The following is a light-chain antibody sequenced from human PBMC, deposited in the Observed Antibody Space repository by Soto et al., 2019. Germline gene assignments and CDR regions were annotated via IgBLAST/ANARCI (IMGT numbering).Light chain of an antibody. CDR1: SSDVGGYNY. V-gene: IGLV2-14*01. Sequence: QSALTQPASVSGSPGQSITISCTGTSSDVGGYNYVSWYQQHPGKAPKLMIYEVSNRPSGVSNRFSVSKSGNTASLTISGLQAEDEADYYCSSYTSSSTLEWVFGGGTKLTVL. CDR2: EVS. J-gene: IGLJ3*02. CDR3: SSYTSSSTLEWV.